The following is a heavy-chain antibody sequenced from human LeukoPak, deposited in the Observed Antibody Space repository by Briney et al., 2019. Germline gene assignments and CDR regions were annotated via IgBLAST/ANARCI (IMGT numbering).Heavy chain of an antibody. Sequence: PQASVKVSCKASGYTFTSYYMHWVRQAPGQGLEWMGIINPSGGSTSYAQEFQGRVTMTRDTSTSTVYMELSSLRSEDTAVYYCARSGNYCSSTSCRPRAYYYYYYMDVWGKGTTVTVSS. CDR3: ARSGNYCSSTSCRPRAYYYYYYMDV. D-gene: IGHD2-2*01. J-gene: IGHJ6*03. V-gene: IGHV1-46*01. CDR1: GYTFTSYY. CDR2: INPSGGST.